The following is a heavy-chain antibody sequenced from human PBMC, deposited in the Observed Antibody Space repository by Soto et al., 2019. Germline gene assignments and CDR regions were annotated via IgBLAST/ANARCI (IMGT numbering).Heavy chain of an antibody. CDR1: GGTFSSYA. CDR3: TRELSSGSTYFFDY. V-gene: IGHV1-69*01. CDR2: IIPIFGTD. J-gene: IGHJ4*02. Sequence: QVQLVQSGAEVKKPGSSVKVSCKASGGTFSSYAISWVRQAPGQGLEGVGGIIPIFGTDNYAQKFQGRVTITADESASTADQGLSSLRSEDTGVYYRTRELSSGSTYFFDYRGQGTLVTVSS. D-gene: IGHD3-3*01.